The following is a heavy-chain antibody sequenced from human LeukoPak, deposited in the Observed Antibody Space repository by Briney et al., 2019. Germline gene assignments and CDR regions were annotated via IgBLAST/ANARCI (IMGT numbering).Heavy chain of an antibody. V-gene: IGHV3-23*01. CDR1: GFTFSSYA. CDR2: VSVSVSNT. CDR3: ARRVWCSSTNCRGFDY. J-gene: IGHJ4*02. Sequence: GGSLRLSCAASGFTFSSYAMSWVRQAPGKGLEWVSAVSVSVSNTYYADTVKGRFTISRDNSKNTLYLQMNSLRAEDTAVYYCARRVWCSSTNCRGFDYWGQGTPVTVSS. D-gene: IGHD2-2*01.